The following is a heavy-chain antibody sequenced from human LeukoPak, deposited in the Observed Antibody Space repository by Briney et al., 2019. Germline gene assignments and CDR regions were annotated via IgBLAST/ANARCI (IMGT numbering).Heavy chain of an antibody. Sequence: GGSLRLSCAASGFTFSNYEMNWVRQAPGKGLEWVSSISASGAMTYYADSVKGRFTVSRDNSKNSLYLQMNSLTAADTAVYYCAKDRSIGTYYTFDHWGQGTLVTVSS. CDR3: AKDRSIGTYYTFDH. CDR1: GFTFSNYE. D-gene: IGHD1-26*01. J-gene: IGHJ4*02. V-gene: IGHV3-23*01. CDR2: ISASGAMT.